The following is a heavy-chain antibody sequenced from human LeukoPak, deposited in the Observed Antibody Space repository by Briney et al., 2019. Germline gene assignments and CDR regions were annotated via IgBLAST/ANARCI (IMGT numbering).Heavy chain of an antibody. CDR2: MSWDGGST. CDR1: GFTFDDYT. CDR3: AKSGYSSSWTGFDY. J-gene: IGHJ4*02. D-gene: IGHD6-13*01. Sequence: GGSLRLSCAASGFTFDDYTMYWVRQVPGKGLECLCLMSWDGGSTYYADSVKGRFTISRDNSKSSLYLQMHSLRAEDTALYYCAKSGYSSSWTGFDYWGQGTLVTVSS. V-gene: IGHV3-43*01.